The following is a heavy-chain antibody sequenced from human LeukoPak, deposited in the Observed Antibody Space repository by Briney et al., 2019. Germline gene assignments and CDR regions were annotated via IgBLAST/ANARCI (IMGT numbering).Heavy chain of an antibody. Sequence: SETLSLTCTVSGGSISSGSYYWGWVRPPPGEGLEWIGSIYSSGSTYYNPSLKSRVTISADTSKNQFSLNLTSVTAADTAGYYCARQRGYSGNYYSSSHFDYWGQGALVTVSS. CDR3: ARQRGYSGNYYSSSHFDY. CDR1: GGSISSGSYY. D-gene: IGHD5-12*01. CDR2: IYSSGST. J-gene: IGHJ4*02. V-gene: IGHV4-39*01.